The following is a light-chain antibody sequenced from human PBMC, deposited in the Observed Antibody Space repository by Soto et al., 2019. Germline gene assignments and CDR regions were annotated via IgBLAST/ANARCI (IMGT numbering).Light chain of an antibody. CDR1: QDIKNY. CDR3: QQYDSLAQCT. Sequence: DIQMTQSPSSLSASVGDRVTITCQASQDIKNYVNWYQQKPGKAPKLLIYDASNLEAGVPSRFSGSGSGTDFTFPITSRQPEDFTTYYCQQYDSLAQCTFGGGTKVQLE. V-gene: IGKV1-33*01. CDR2: DAS. J-gene: IGKJ4*01.